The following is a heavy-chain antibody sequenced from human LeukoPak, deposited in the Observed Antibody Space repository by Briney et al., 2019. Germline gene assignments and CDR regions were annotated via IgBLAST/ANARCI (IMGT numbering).Heavy chain of an antibody. Sequence: ASVKVSCKAFGYTFGTSSITWVRQAPGQRREWMGWISPNNGNTHYAQRVQGRVTLTTDTSTSTAYLALRSLRSDDTAIYYCTRVRDSNNWWGPFDVWGQGTAVTVSS. V-gene: IGHV1-18*01. CDR2: ISPNNGNT. J-gene: IGHJ3*01. CDR3: TRVRDSNNWWGPFDV. CDR1: GYTFGTSS. D-gene: IGHD6-13*01.